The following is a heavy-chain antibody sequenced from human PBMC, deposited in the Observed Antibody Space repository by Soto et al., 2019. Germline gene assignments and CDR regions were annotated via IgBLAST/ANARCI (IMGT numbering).Heavy chain of an antibody. Sequence: SETLSLTCTVSGGSISSGGYYWSWIRQHPGKGLEWIGYIYYSGSTYYNPSLKSRVTISVDTSKNQFSLKLSSVTAADTAVYYCARDGRYSGRLIGMDVWGQGTTVTVSS. CDR2: IYYSGST. CDR3: ARDGRYSGRLIGMDV. V-gene: IGHV4-31*03. CDR1: GGSISSGGYY. D-gene: IGHD1-26*01. J-gene: IGHJ6*02.